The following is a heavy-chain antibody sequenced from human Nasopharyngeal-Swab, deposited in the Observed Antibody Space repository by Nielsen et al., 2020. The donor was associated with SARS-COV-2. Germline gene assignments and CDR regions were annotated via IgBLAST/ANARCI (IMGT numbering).Heavy chain of an antibody. J-gene: IGHJ4*02. Sequence: GESLKISCKGSGYSFSSYWIGWVRQMPGKGLEWMGIMYLRDSDTRYSPSFQGQVTISADKSISTAYLQWSSLKASDTAMYYCATAYNGNYYWDYWGQRTLVTVSS. CDR2: MYLRDSDT. CDR3: ATAYNGNYYWDY. D-gene: IGHD1-7*01. V-gene: IGHV5-51*01. CDR1: GYSFSSYW.